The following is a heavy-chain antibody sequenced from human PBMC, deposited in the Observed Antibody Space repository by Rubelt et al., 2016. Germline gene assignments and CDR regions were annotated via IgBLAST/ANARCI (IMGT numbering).Heavy chain of an antibody. D-gene: IGHD1-26*01. J-gene: IGHJ4*02. CDR1: TFSSYA. Sequence: TFSSYAMHWVRQAPGKGLEWVAVISYDGSNKYYADSVKGRFTISRDNSKNTLYLQMNSLRAEDTAVYYCARGQEGARFDYWGQGTLVTVSS. CDR2: ISYDGSNK. CDR3: ARGQEGARFDY. V-gene: IGHV3-30*04.